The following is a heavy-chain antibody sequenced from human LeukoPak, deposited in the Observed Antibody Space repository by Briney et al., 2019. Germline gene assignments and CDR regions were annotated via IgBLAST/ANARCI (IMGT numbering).Heavy chain of an antibody. J-gene: IGHJ5*02. V-gene: IGHV4-31*03. CDR2: IYYSGST. D-gene: IGHD3-10*01. Sequence: PSETLSLTCTVSGDSFSSANYYWTWVRQHPGKGLEWSGYIYYSGSTYYNPSLKSRVTISVDTSKNQFSLKLSSVTAADTAVYYCARGDYYGSGSYYHWFDPWGQGTLVTVSS. CDR1: GDSFSSANYY. CDR3: ARGDYYGSGSYYHWFDP.